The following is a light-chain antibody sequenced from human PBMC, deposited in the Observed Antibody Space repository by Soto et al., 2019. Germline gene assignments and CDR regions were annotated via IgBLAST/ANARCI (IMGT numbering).Light chain of an antibody. V-gene: IGLV1-40*01. CDR1: SSNIGAGYD. J-gene: IGLJ1*01. CDR2: GNS. Sequence: QSVLTQPPSVSGAPGQRVTISCTGSSSNIGAGYDVNWYQQLPGTAPKLLIYGNSNRPSGVPDRFSGSKSGTSASLAITGLQAEDEADYYCQSYDSSLSVYVVGTGTKLTVL. CDR3: QSYDSSLSVYV.